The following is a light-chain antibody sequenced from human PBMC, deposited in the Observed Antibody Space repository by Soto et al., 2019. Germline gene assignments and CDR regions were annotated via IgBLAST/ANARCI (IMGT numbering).Light chain of an antibody. Sequence: DIQMTQSPSTLSASVGDRVTITCRASQSISSWLAWYQQKPGKAPKLLIYDASSLESGVPSRFSGSGSGTEFTLTISSLXXXXXXTYYCQQYNSYPLTFGGGTKVEIK. CDR1: QSISSW. V-gene: IGKV1-5*01. CDR3: QQYNSYPLT. J-gene: IGKJ4*01. CDR2: DAS.